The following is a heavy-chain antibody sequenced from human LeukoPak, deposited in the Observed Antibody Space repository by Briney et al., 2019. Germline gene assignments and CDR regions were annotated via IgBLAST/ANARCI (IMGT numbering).Heavy chain of an antibody. D-gene: IGHD5-12*01. CDR1: GGSISSGGYY. CDR2: IYYSGST. CDR3: ARVYSGYDSYYFDY. J-gene: IGHJ4*02. V-gene: IGHV4-31*03. Sequence: SQTLSLTCTVSGGSISSGGYYWSWIRQHPGKGLEWIGYIYYSGSTYYNPSLKSRVTISVDTSKNQFSLKLSSVTAADTAVYYCARVYSGYDSYYFDYWGQGTLVSVSS.